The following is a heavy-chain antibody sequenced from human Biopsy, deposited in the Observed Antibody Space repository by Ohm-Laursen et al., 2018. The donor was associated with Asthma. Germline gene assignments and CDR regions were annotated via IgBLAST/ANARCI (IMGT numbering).Heavy chain of an antibody. CDR3: ARDKPSHIDYYYGMDV. Sequence: SLRLSCAASGFTFSSYAMHWVRQAPGKGLEWVAVISYDGSNKYYADSVKGRFTISRDNSKNTLYLQMNSLRTEDTAVYYCARDKPSHIDYYYGMDVWGQGTTVTVSS. J-gene: IGHJ6*02. CDR2: ISYDGSNK. V-gene: IGHV3-30-3*01. CDR1: GFTFSSYA.